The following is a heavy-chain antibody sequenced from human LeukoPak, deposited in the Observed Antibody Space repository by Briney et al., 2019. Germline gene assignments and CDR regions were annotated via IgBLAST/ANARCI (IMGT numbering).Heavy chain of an antibody. J-gene: IGHJ5*02. V-gene: IGHV3-7*01. CDR3: ARDSGRGGESGYYDL. CDR2: IKQDGSQR. D-gene: IGHD3-3*01. CDR1: GFTFSSYA. Sequence: GGSLRLSCAASGFTFSSYAMSWVRQAPGKGLEWVANIKQDGSQRYYVDSVKGRFTISRDNAKNSLYLQMSSLRAEDTAMYYCARDSGRGGESGYYDLWGQGTLVAVSS.